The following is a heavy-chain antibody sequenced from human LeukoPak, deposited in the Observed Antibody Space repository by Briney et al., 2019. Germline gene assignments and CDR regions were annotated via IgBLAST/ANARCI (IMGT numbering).Heavy chain of an antibody. J-gene: IGHJ4*02. V-gene: IGHV1-69*13. D-gene: IGHD6-13*01. CDR2: IIPIFGTA. CDR1: GGTFSSYA. CDR3: ASRNSSSIDY. Sequence: EASVKVSCKASGGTFSSYAISWVRQAPGQGLEWMGGIIPIFGTANYAQKFQGRVTITADESTSTAYMELSSLRSEDTAVYYCASRNSSSIDYWGQGTLVTVSS.